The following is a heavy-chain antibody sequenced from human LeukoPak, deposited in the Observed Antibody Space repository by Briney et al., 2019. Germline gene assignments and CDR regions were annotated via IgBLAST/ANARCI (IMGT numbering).Heavy chain of an antibody. CDR2: IIPIFGTA. D-gene: IGHD2-15*01. CDR1: GGTFSSYA. CDR3: ARDRYCSGGSCYYYYYYGMDV. J-gene: IGHJ6*02. V-gene: IGHV1-69*13. Sequence: SVEVSCKASGGTFSSYAISWVRQAPGQGLEWMGGIIPIFGTANYAQKFQGRVTITADESTSTAYMELSSLRSEDTAVYYCARDRYCSGGSCYYYYYYGMDVWGQGTTVTVSS.